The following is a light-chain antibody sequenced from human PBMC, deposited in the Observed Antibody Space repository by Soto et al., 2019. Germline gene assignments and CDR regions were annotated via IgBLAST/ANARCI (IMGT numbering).Light chain of an antibody. CDR2: AAS. J-gene: IGKJ4*01. V-gene: IGKV1-6*01. CDR3: LQDHNYPLT. CDR1: QDIRSD. Sequence: AIQMTQFPSSLSPSVGDRVTITCRASQDIRSDLGWYQQRPGKAPNLLIYAASSLQSGVPSRFSGSGSGTDFTLTISSLQPEDFATYYCLQDHNYPLTFGGGTKVDIK.